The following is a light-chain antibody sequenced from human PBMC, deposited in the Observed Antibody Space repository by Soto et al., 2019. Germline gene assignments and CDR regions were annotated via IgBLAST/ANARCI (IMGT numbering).Light chain of an antibody. Sequence: DIQMTQSPSTLSASVGDRVTITCRASQSISSLLSCYQQKPGKAHTLLVYDSSTSQSGVASRFSVSGSGTELALIISVLHPDASATYYCQQYTNTNKPWMFGQGTKVDIK. V-gene: IGKV1-5*01. CDR2: DSS. CDR3: QQYTNTNKPWM. CDR1: QSISSL. J-gene: IGKJ1*01.